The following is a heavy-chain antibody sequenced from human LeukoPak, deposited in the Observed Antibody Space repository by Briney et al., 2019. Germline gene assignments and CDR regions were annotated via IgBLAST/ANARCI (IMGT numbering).Heavy chain of an antibody. CDR2: MNPNSGNT. V-gene: IGHV1-8*02. CDR1: GHTFTSYD. CDR3: ARGPYGSGSYSGYYYDYMDV. J-gene: IGHJ6*03. D-gene: IGHD3-10*01. Sequence: GASVKVSCKASGHTFTSYDINWVRQATGQGLEWMGWMNPNSGNTAYAQKFQGRVTMTRDTSISTAYMELSRLRSDDTAVYYCARGPYGSGSYSGYYYDYMDVWGKGTTVTISS.